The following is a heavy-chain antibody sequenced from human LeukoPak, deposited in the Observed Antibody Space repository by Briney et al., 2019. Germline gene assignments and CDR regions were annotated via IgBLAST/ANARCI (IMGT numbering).Heavy chain of an antibody. Sequence: PGGSLRLSCAASGFTFSSYSMNWVRQAPGKGLEWVSYISSSSSTIYYADSVKGRFTISRDNAKNSLYLQMNSLRAEDTAVYYCARPSTGIYYYDILTGHNYFDYWGQGTLVTVSS. CDR2: ISSSSSTI. CDR3: ARPSTGIYYYDILTGHNYFDY. V-gene: IGHV3-48*01. D-gene: IGHD3-9*01. J-gene: IGHJ4*02. CDR1: GFTFSSYS.